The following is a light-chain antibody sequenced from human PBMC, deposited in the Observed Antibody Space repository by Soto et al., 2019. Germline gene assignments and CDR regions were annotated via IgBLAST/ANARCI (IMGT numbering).Light chain of an antibody. Sequence: QSVLTQPPSASGTPGQRVTISCSGGSSNIGTNTVNWYQQLPGTAPRLLMFSNNKRPSGVPDRFSGSKSGTSASLAISGLQSDDEADYYCAAWDDSLNGVLFGGGTKVTVL. V-gene: IGLV1-44*01. CDR2: SNN. CDR1: SSNIGTNT. J-gene: IGLJ2*01. CDR3: AAWDDSLNGVL.